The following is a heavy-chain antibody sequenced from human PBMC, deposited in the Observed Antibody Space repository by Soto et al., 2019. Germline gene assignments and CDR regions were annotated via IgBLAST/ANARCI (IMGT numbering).Heavy chain of an antibody. D-gene: IGHD6-13*01. V-gene: IGHV3-30*18. CDR1: GLTFSSYG. CDR3: AKDAAAARDL. J-gene: IGHJ2*01. Sequence: QVQLVESGGGVVQPGRSLRLSCAASGLTFSSYGMHWVRQAPGKGLEWVAVISYDGSNKYYADSVKGRFTISRDNSKNTLYLQMNSLRAEDTAVYYCAKDAAAARDLWGRGTLVTVSS. CDR2: ISYDGSNK.